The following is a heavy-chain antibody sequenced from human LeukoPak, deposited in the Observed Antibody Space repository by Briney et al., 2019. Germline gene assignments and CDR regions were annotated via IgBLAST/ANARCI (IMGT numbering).Heavy chain of an antibody. Sequence: SETLSLTCTVSGGSISSSSYYWGWIRQPPGKGLEWIGSIYYSGSTNYNPSLKSRVTISVDTSKNQFSLKLASVTAADTAVYYCARDGSGRYYFDYWGQGTLVTVSS. CDR3: ARDGSGRYYFDY. CDR2: IYYSGST. V-gene: IGHV4-39*07. CDR1: GGSISSSSYY. D-gene: IGHD3-10*01. J-gene: IGHJ4*02.